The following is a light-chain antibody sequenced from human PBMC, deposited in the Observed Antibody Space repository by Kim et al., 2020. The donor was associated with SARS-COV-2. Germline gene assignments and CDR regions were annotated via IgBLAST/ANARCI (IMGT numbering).Light chain of an antibody. J-gene: IGLJ2*01. V-gene: IGLV6-57*04. CDR2: EDD. Sequence: NFMLTQPHSVSESPGKTVTISCTRSSGSIDDNYVQWYQQRPGGVPTTVIYEDDQRPSGVSDRFSGSIDNSSNSASLALSGLRTENEADYYCQSYNRDNVLFGGGNQLTVL. CDR1: SGSIDDNY. CDR3: QSYNRDNVL.